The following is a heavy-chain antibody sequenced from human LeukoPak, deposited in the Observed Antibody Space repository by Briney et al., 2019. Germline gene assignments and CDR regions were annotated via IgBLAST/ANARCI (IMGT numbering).Heavy chain of an antibody. J-gene: IGHJ4*02. CDR3: ARDLTPSRYFDWLLDY. D-gene: IGHD3-9*01. V-gene: IGHV3-30*03. CDR1: GFTFSSYS. CDR2: ISYDGSNK. Sequence: GGSLRLSCAASGFTFSSYSMNWVRQAPGKGLEWVAVISYDGSNKYYADSVKGRFTISRDNSKNTLYLQMNSLRAEDTAVYYCARDLTPSRYFDWLLDYWGQGTLVTVSS.